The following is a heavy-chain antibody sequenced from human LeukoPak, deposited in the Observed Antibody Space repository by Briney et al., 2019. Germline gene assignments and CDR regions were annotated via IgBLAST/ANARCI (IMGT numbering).Heavy chain of an antibody. J-gene: IGHJ3*02. Sequence: GGSLRLSCAASGFTFSNAWMTWVRQAPGKGLEWVGRSRNKANSYTTEYAASVKGRFTISRDDSKNSLYLQMNSLKTEDTAVYYCARVRGGSWVAFDIWGQGTMVTVSS. D-gene: IGHD1-26*01. CDR3: ARVRGGSWVAFDI. V-gene: IGHV3-72*01. CDR1: GFTFSNAW. CDR2: SRNKANSYTT.